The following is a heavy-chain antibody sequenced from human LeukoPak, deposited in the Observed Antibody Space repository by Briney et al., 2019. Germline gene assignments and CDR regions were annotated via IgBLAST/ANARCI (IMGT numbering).Heavy chain of an antibody. CDR3: ARGAYSSGWAYFDH. CDR1: GFTFSDYS. D-gene: IGHD6-19*01. V-gene: IGHV3-48*04. CDR2: ISFSVNTK. Sequence: PGGSLRLSCAASGFTFSDYSMNWVRQAPGKGLEWVSYISFSVNTKYYGDSVKGRFTISRDNAKNSLYLHMDSLRAEDTAVYYCARGAYSSGWAYFDHWGQGILVTVSS. J-gene: IGHJ4*02.